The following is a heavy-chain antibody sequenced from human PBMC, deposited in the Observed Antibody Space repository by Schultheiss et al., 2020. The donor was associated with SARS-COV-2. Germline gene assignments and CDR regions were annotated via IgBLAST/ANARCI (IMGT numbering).Heavy chain of an antibody. D-gene: IGHD4-23*01. CDR3: AKDGIRGYGGNRVGYYFDY. J-gene: IGHJ4*02. CDR2: ISGSGGST. V-gene: IGHV3-23*01. Sequence: GGSLRLSCAASGFTFSSYAMSWVRQAPGKGLEWVSAISGSGGSTYYADSVKGRFTISRDNSKNTLYLQMNSLRAEDTAVYYCAKDGIRGYGGNRVGYYFDYWGQGTLVTVSS. CDR1: GFTFSSYA.